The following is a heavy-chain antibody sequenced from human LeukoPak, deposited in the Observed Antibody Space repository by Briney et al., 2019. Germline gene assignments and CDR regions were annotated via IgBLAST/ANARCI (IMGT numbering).Heavy chain of an antibody. D-gene: IGHD3-9*01. CDR3: ATAEGYDILTGLYY. J-gene: IGHJ4*02. Sequence: GGSLRLSCAPSGCTFSRNAMSWVRQAPGKGLEWVSGIGASGGSTYYADSVKGRFTISRDNSKNTLYLQMNSLRTEDTAVYYSATAEGYDILTGLYYWGQGTLVTVSS. CDR2: IGASGGST. CDR1: GCTFSRNA. V-gene: IGHV3-23*01.